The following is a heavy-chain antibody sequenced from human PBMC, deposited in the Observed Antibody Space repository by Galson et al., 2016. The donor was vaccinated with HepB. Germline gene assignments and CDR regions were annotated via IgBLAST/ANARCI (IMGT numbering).Heavy chain of an antibody. CDR3: TRVGYRLWFGAPIKDYGMDV. J-gene: IGHJ6*02. CDR2: IRSKSNNYAT. Sequence: SLRLSCAASGFTFSDSAMHWVRQASGKGLEWVGRIRSKSNNYATAYAASVKGRFTISRDDSKRMAFLQMNSLKTEDTAVYYRTRVGYRLWFGAPIKDYGMDVWGQGTTVTVSS. V-gene: IGHV3-73*01. CDR1: GFTFSDSA. D-gene: IGHD3-10*01.